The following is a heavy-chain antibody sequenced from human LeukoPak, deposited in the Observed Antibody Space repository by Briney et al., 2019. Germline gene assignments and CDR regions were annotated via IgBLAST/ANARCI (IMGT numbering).Heavy chain of an antibody. CDR1: GGSISSSSYY. J-gene: IGHJ3*02. CDR3: ARGPITMIVADAFDI. D-gene: IGHD3-22*01. V-gene: IGHV4-39*06. CDR2: IYYSGST. Sequence: PSETLSLTCTVSGGSISSSSYYWGWIRQPPGTGLEWIGSIYYSGSTYYNPSLKSRVTISVDTSKNQFPLKLSSVTAADTAVYYCARGPITMIVADAFDIWGQGTMVTVSS.